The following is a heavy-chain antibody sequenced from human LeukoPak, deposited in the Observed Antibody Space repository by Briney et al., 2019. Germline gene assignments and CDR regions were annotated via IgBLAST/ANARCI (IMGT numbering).Heavy chain of an antibody. CDR2: LDQSGVT. J-gene: IGHJ6*02. CDR3: ASLYCSSTSCYSEYYGMDV. CDR1: GGSLSSGDYS. V-gene: IGHV4-30-2*01. D-gene: IGHD2-2*01. Sequence: SQTLSLTCVVSGGSLSSGDYSCSWLRQPPGKGLEWIGHLDQSGVTHYNPSLKSRVILSIERSKNQFSLNLTSVTAADTAVYYCASLYCSSTSCYSEYYGMDVWGQGTTVTVSS.